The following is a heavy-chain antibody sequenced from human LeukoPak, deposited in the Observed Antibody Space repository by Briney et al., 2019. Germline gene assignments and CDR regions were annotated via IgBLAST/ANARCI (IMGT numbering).Heavy chain of an antibody. J-gene: IGHJ4*02. CDR1: GYTLTELS. Sequence: ASVKVSCKVSGYTLTELSMHWVRQAPGKGLEWMGGFDPEDGETIYAQKFQGRVTMTEDTSTDTAYMELSSLRSEDTAVYYCATAQRWFGESRFDYWGQGTLVTVSS. CDR3: ATAQRWFGESRFDY. V-gene: IGHV1-24*01. CDR2: FDPEDGET. D-gene: IGHD3-10*01.